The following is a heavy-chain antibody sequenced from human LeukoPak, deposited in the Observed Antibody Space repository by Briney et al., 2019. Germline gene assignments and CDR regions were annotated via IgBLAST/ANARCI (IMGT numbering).Heavy chain of an antibody. CDR1: GFTFSSYA. J-gene: IGHJ3*02. CDR3: ARDHTAAAGTFAFDI. CDR2: ISYDGSNK. D-gene: IGHD6-13*01. Sequence: TGGSLRLSCAAFGFTFSSYAMHWVRQAPGKGLEWVAVISYDGSNKYYADSVKGRFTISRDNSKNTLYLQMNSLRAEDTAVYYCARDHTAAAGTFAFDIWGQGTMVTVSS. V-gene: IGHV3-30-3*01.